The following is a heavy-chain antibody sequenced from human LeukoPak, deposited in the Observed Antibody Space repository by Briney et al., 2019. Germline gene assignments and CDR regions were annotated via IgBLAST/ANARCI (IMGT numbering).Heavy chain of an antibody. CDR2: IYPGDSDT. CDR3: ARPGTTTVTRDAFDI. V-gene: IGHV5-51*01. J-gene: IGHJ3*02. Sequence: GESLQISCKGSGYSFSSYWIGWVRQMPGKGLEWMGIIYPGDSDTRYSPSFQGQVTISADKSISTAYLQWRSLKASDTAMYYCARPGTTTVTRDAFDIWGQGTMVTVSS. D-gene: IGHD4-17*01. CDR1: GYSFSSYW.